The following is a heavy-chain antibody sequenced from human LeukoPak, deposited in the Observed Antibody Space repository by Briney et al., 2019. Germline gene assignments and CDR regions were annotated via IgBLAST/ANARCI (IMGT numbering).Heavy chain of an antibody. J-gene: IGHJ3*02. Sequence: GASAKVSCKASGYTFTSYAMHWVRQAPGQRLEWMGWINAGNGNTKYSQKFQGRVTITRDTSASTAYMELSSLRSEDTAVYYCARVYCSSTSCYHAFDIWGQGTMVTVSS. V-gene: IGHV1-3*01. CDR3: ARVYCSSTSCYHAFDI. CDR1: GYTFTSYA. CDR2: INAGNGNT. D-gene: IGHD2-2*01.